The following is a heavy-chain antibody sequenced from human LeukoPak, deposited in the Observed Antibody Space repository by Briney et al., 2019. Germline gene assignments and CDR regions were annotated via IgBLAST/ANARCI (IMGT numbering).Heavy chain of an antibody. Sequence: SETLSLTCTVSGGSISSSSYYWGWIRQPPGKGLEWIGSIYYSGSTYYNPSLKSRVTISVDTSKNQFSLKLSSVTAADTAAYYCASRGGYYDILTGYYLGWGQGTLVTVSS. D-gene: IGHD3-9*01. CDR1: GGSISSSSYY. CDR2: IYYSGST. V-gene: IGHV4-39*07. CDR3: ASRGGYYDILTGYYLG. J-gene: IGHJ4*02.